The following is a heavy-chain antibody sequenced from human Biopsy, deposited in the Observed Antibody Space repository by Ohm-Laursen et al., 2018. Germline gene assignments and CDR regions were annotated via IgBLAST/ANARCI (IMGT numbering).Heavy chain of an antibody. V-gene: IGHV4-31*01. Sequence: SETLSLTCTVSGGSVSSGGFYWSWIRQHPGKGLEWIGYIYYSGTTYCNPSLKSLVTISVDTSKNQFSLKLNSVTAADTAVYYCARRPYGGTRYWYFDLWGRGTLVTVSS. CDR2: IYYSGTT. CDR3: ARRPYGGTRYWYFDL. J-gene: IGHJ2*01. CDR1: GGSVSSGGFY. D-gene: IGHD4-23*01.